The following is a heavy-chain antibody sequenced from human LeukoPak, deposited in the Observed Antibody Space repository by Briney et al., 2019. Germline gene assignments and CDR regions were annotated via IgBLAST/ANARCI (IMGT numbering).Heavy chain of an antibody. Sequence: GASVKVSYKASGGTFSSYAISWVRQAPGQGLEWMGGIIPIFGTANYAQKFQGRVTITTDESTSTAYMELSSLRSEDTAVYYCARDTNVDTAAERYYYYYMDVWGKGTTVTVSS. D-gene: IGHD5-18*01. CDR3: ARDTNVDTAAERYYYYYMDV. CDR1: GGTFSSYA. CDR2: IIPIFGTA. V-gene: IGHV1-69*05. J-gene: IGHJ6*03.